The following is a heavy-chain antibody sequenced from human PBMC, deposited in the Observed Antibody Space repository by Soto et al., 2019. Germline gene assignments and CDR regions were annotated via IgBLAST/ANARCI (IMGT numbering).Heavy chain of an antibody. Sequence: PGGSLRLYCSASGFSFGDYAITWVRQAPGKGLEWVGFIRRRAYGESTEYAASVKDRFTISRDDSKSIAYLQMHSLRIEDTAVYYCVRNRRDFWTGYSFFDQWGQGTQVTVSS. D-gene: IGHD3-3*01. V-gene: IGHV3-49*04. J-gene: IGHJ4*02. CDR2: IRRRAYGEST. CDR3: VRNRRDFWTGYSFFDQ. CDR1: GFSFGDYA.